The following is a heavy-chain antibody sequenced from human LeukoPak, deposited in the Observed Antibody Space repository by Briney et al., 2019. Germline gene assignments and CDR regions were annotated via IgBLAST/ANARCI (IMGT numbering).Heavy chain of an antibody. Sequence: GRSLRLSCVGSGFAFHNYGMHWVRRPPGKGLEWVSAINWNSDTKAYADSVKGRFTISRDRARNSLYLQMDSLRPEDTALYYCAKDTGGNGVYFYAMDVWGQGTSVTVSS. D-gene: IGHD4-23*01. CDR3: AKDTGGNGVYFYAMDV. V-gene: IGHV3-9*01. CDR1: GFAFHNYG. CDR2: INWNSDTK. J-gene: IGHJ6*02.